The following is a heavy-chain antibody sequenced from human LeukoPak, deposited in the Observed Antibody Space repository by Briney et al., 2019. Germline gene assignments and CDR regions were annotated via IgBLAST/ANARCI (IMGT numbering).Heavy chain of an antibody. V-gene: IGHV4-38-2*02. J-gene: IGHJ4*02. Sequence: PSETLSLTCTVSGYSISSGYYWGWIRQPPGKGLEWIGSIYHSGSTYYNPSLKSRVTISVDTSKNQFSLKLSSVAAADTAVYYCARARRIAAAAFDYWGQGTLVTVSS. CDR3: ARARRIAAAAFDY. CDR1: GYSISSGYY. D-gene: IGHD6-13*01. CDR2: IYHSGST.